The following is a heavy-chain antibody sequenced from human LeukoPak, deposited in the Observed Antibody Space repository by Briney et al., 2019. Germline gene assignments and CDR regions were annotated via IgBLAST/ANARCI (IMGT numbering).Heavy chain of an antibody. Sequence: GRSLRLSCAASGVTFRSYGMQWVRQAPGKGLEWVAVIWYDGSNKYYADSVKGRFTISRDNSKNTLYLQMNSLRAEDTAVYYCASDRGMGGYCTNGICFLFDYWGQGTLVTVSS. CDR1: GVTFRSYG. CDR2: IWYDGSNK. D-gene: IGHD2-8*01. CDR3: ASDRGMGGYCTNGICFLFDY. J-gene: IGHJ4*02. V-gene: IGHV3-33*01.